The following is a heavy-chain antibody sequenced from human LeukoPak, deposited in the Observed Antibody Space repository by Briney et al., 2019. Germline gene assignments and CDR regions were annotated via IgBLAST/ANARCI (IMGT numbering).Heavy chain of an antibody. CDR2: IRQDGSEI. CDR3: TRPGAAAGTRYYYDL. D-gene: IGHD6-13*01. J-gene: IGHJ2*01. Sequence: GGYLRLSCAASGFTFSAYWMTWVRQAPGKGLEWVANIRQDGSEIYYVDAVKGRFTISRDNAKNLLYLQMNSLRVEDTAVYYCTRPGAAAGTRYYYDLWGRGTLVTVSS. V-gene: IGHV3-7*01. CDR1: GFTFSAYW.